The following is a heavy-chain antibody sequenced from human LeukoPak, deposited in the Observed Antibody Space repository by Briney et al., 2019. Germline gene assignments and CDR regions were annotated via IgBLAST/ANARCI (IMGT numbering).Heavy chain of an antibody. J-gene: IGHJ4*02. CDR3: VRGQLWSYYHDY. CDR1: GFTFSSYA. D-gene: IGHD5-18*01. CDR2: ISYDGSNK. V-gene: IGHV3-30-3*01. Sequence: GGSLRLSCAASGFTFSSYAMHWVRQAPGKGLEWVAVISYDGSNKYYADSVKGRFTISRDNSKNTVYLEMNSLRAEDTAVYYCVRGQLWSYYHDYWGQGTLVTVSS.